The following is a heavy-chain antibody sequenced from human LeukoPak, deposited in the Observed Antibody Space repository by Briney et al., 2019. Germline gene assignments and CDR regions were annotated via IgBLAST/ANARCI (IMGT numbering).Heavy chain of an antibody. D-gene: IGHD3-22*01. J-gene: IGHJ4*02. V-gene: IGHV3-23*01. Sequence: GGSLRLSCAASGFTFSSYAVSWVRQAPGKGLEWVSAISGSGGSTYYADSVKGRFTISRDNSKNTLYLQMNSLRAEDTAVYYCAKDHGTYYYDSSGYRFDYWGQGTLVTVSS. CDR2: ISGSGGST. CDR3: AKDHGTYYYDSSGYRFDY. CDR1: GFTFSSYA.